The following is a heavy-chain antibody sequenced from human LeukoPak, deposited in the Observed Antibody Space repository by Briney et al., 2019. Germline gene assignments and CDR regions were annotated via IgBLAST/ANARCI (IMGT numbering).Heavy chain of an antibody. CDR3: AKDGHILTGYFDY. D-gene: IGHD3-9*01. V-gene: IGHV3-23*01. CDR1: GFIFSNYG. Sequence: GGSLRLSCAASGFIFSNYGMHWVRQAPGKGLEWVSTISITGGSTYYADSVKGRSTISRDTSKNTLYLQMNSLRAEDTAVYYCAKDGHILTGYFDYWGQGTLVTVSS. J-gene: IGHJ4*02. CDR2: ISITGGST.